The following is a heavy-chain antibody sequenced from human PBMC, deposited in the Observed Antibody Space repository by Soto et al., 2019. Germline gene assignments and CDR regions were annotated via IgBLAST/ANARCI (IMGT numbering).Heavy chain of an antibody. J-gene: IGHJ6*02. Sequence: ASVKVSCKASGYTFTSYAMHWVRQAPGQRLEWMGWINAGNGNTKYSQKFQGRVTITRDTSTKTAYMEVRSLRSDDTAVYYCARGGYYDSSGSRNYFYYGMNVWGQGNTVTVSS. V-gene: IGHV1-3*01. CDR1: GYTFTSYA. CDR2: INAGNGNT. CDR3: ARGGYYDSSGSRNYFYYGMNV. D-gene: IGHD3-22*01.